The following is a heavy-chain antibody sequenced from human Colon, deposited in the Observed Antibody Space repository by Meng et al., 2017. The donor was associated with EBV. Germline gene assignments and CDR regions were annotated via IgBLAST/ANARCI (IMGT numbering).Heavy chain of an antibody. Sequence: QVQTQQSGPGLVKPSQTLSLTCAISGDSVSSNSAAWNWIRQSPSGGLEWLGRTYCRSKWSNDYAVSVKSRLTISPDTSKNQFSLHLASVNPEDTGVYYCAREVDYGGNSVSFDFWGQGTLVTVSS. CDR2: TYCRSKWSN. V-gene: IGHV6-1*01. CDR3: AREVDYGGNSVSFDF. J-gene: IGHJ4*02. D-gene: IGHD4-23*01. CDR1: GDSVSSNSAA.